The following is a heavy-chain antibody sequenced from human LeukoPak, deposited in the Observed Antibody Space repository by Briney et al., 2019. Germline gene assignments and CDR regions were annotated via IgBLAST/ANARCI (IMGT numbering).Heavy chain of an antibody. J-gene: IGHJ3*02. Sequence: PGGSLRLSCAASGFTFSSYGMHWVRQAPGKGLEWVAVIWSDGSNKYYADSVKGRFTISRDNSKNTLYLQMNSLRAEDTAVYYCARAELPAAIKSGALDIWGQGTMVTVSS. CDR2: IWSDGSNK. V-gene: IGHV3-33*01. D-gene: IGHD2-2*01. CDR1: GFTFSSYG. CDR3: ARAELPAAIKSGALDI.